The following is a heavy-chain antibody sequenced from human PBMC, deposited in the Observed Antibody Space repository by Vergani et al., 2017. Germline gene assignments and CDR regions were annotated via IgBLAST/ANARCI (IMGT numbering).Heavy chain of an antibody. CDR2: ISGSGGST. J-gene: IGHJ4*02. CDR1: GFTFSSYA. CDR3: AKMTTVTSNFDY. V-gene: IGHV3-23*01. D-gene: IGHD4-17*01. Sequence: EVQLLESGGGLVQPGGSLRLSCAASGFTFSSYAMSWVRQAPGKGLEWVSAISGSGGSTYYADSVKGRFTISRDNSMNTLYLQMNSLRAEDTAVYYCAKMTTVTSNFDYWGEGTLVTVSS.